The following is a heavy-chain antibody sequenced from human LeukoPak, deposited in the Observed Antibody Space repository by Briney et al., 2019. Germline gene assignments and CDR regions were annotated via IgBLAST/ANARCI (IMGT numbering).Heavy chain of an antibody. Sequence: SETLCLTCRVFGVSINDYYWSWIRQSPGKGLEWIGEISHTEGTRYNPSLESRVTMSVGTSENQLSLKLIFVTAADTAVYYCARIRCGHSGFLCYNHWGLGTLVTVSS. J-gene: IGHJ4*02. CDR1: GVSINDYY. CDR2: ISHTEGT. CDR3: ARIRCGHSGFLCYNH. V-gene: IGHV4-34*01. D-gene: IGHD6-19*01.